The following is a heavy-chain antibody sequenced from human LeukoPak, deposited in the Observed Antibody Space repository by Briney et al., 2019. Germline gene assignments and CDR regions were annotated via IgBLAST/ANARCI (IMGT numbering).Heavy chain of an antibody. CDR1: GFSFSSYE. CDR3: AKHPQD. CDR2: ISSSGNTI. J-gene: IGHJ4*02. V-gene: IGHV3-48*03. Sequence: GGSLRLSCAASGFSFSSYEMNWVRQVPGKGLEWVSYISSSGNTIYYADSVRGRFTISRDNAKNSLYLQMNSLRAEDTAVYYGAKHPQDWGQGTLVSVSS.